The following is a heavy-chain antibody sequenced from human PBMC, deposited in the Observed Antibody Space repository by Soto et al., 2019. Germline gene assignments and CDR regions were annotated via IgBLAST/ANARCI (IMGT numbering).Heavy chain of an antibody. CDR3: ARRIEMTTMKTGMDV. Sequence: SETLSLTCTVPGFSISNGYKWGWVRQAPGKGLEWIGSLYYTGTTHYNPSLKSRATISMDVSRNRFSLKLISVTAADTAVYYCARRIEMTTMKTGMDVWGQGTTVTVSS. J-gene: IGHJ6*02. V-gene: IGHV4-38-2*02. CDR1: GFSISNGYK. CDR2: LYYTGTT.